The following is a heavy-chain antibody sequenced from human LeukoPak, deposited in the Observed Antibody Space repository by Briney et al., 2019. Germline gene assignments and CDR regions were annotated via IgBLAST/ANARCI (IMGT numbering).Heavy chain of an antibody. J-gene: IGHJ3*02. V-gene: IGHV3-21*01. Sequence: GGTLRLSCAASGFTFSSYSMNWVRQAPGKGLEWVSSISSSSSYIYYADSVKGRFTISRDNAKNSLYLQMNSLRAEDTAVYYCAREMITFGGVIVIRDAFDIWGQGTMVTVSS. D-gene: IGHD3-16*02. CDR3: AREMITFGGVIVIRDAFDI. CDR1: GFTFSSYS. CDR2: ISSSSSYI.